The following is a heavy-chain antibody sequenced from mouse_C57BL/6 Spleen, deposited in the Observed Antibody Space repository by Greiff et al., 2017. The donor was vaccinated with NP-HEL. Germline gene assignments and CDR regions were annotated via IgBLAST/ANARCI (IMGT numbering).Heavy chain of an antibody. J-gene: IGHJ4*01. D-gene: IGHD2-4*01. V-gene: IGHV1-52*01. CDR3: ARGIYYDYVHTMDY. Sequence: QVQLQQPGAELVRPGSSVKLSCKASGYTFTSYWMHWVKQRPIQGLEWIGNIDPSDSETHYNQKFKDKATLTVDKSSSTAYIQHSSLTSEDSAVYYCARGIYYDYVHTMDYWGQGTSVTVSS. CDR1: GYTFTSYW. CDR2: IDPSDSET.